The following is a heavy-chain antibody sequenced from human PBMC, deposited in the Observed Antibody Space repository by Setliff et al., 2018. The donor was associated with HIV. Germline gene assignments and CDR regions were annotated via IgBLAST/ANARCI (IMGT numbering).Heavy chain of an antibody. CDR2: IHPGDSYA. J-gene: IGHJ6*02. CDR1: GYSFTTYW. CDR3: ARGQMVLDYYYGMDV. D-gene: IGHD3-10*01. V-gene: IGHV5-51*01. Sequence: ESLKISCKGSGYSFTTYWIGWVRQMPGKGLEWMGIIHPGDSYATYSPSFQGQVTFSADKSISTAYLQWRSLKASDTAMYYCARGQMVLDYYYGMDVWGHGTTVTVSS.